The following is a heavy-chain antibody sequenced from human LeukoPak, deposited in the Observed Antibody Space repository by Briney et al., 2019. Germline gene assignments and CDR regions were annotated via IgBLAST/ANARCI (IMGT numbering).Heavy chain of an antibody. CDR1: GGSIRTGTFY. J-gene: IGHJ4*02. V-gene: IGHV4-39*01. CDR2: IYYSGGT. Sequence: KASETLSLTCTVSGGSIRTGTFYWAWIRQPPGKGLEWIGSIYYSGGTYYNLSLKSRVTISVDTSKNQLSLKVTSVTAADTAVYYCARLRRDAYNLAADDYWGQGTLVTVSS. D-gene: IGHD5-24*01. CDR3: ARLRRDAYNLAADDY.